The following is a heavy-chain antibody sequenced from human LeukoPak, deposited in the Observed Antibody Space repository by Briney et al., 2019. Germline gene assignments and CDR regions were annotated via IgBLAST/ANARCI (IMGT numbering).Heavy chain of an antibody. CDR1: GFTFSSYA. D-gene: IGHD6-13*01. J-gene: IGHJ4*02. CDR2: ISYDGSNK. CDR3: ARSSSGWSSYYFDY. V-gene: IGHV3-30*04. Sequence: GGSLRLSCAASGFTFSSYAMHWVRQAPGKGLEWVAVISYDGSNKYYADSVKGRFTISRDNSKNTLYLQMNSLRAEDTAVYYCARSSSGWSSYYFDYWGQGTLVTVSS.